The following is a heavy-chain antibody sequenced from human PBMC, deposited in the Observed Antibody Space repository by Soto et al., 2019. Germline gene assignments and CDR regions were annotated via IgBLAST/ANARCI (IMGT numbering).Heavy chain of an antibody. D-gene: IGHD3-10*01. Sequence: SETLSLTCAVSGGSISSGGYSWSWIRQPPGKGLEWIGYIYHSGSTYYNPSLKSRVTISVDRSKNQFSLKLSSVTAADTAVYYCARAPLHYYASGYHWFETWYQETLVTVFS. CDR2: IYHSGST. CDR3: ARAPLHYYASGYHWFET. J-gene: IGHJ5*02. V-gene: IGHV4-30-2*01. CDR1: GGSISSGGYS.